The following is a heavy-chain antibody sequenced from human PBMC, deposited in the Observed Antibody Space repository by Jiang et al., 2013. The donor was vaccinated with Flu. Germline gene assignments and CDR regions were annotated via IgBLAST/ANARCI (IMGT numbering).Heavy chain of an antibody. J-gene: IGHJ3*02. CDR3: ARRLNLAYCGADCYSYAFDI. CDR2: INSSDGII. V-gene: IGHV1-46*01. D-gene: IGHD2-21*02. CDR1: GYTFTSYY. Sequence: SGAEVNKPGASMKVSCKASGYTFTSYYIHWVRQAPGQGLEWMGIINSSDGIISYAQVFQGRVTMTRDTSTSTVYMELSNLRSEDTAVYYCARRLNLAYCGADCYSYAFDIWGPGT.